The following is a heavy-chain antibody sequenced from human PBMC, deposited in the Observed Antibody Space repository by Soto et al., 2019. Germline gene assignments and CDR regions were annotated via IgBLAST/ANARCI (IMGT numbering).Heavy chain of an antibody. Sequence: GGSLRLSCAASGFTFSSYGMHWVRQAPGKGLEWVAVISYDGSNKYYADSVKGRFTISRDNSKNTLYLQMNSLRAEDTAVYYCAKGVSTSDYYDSSGYYKNWGQGTLVTVSS. CDR2: ISYDGSNK. J-gene: IGHJ4*02. V-gene: IGHV3-30*18. D-gene: IGHD3-22*01. CDR1: GFTFSSYG. CDR3: AKGVSTSDYYDSSGYYKN.